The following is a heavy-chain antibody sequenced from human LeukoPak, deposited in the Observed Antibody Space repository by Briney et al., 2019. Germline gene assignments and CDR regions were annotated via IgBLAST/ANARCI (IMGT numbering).Heavy chain of an antibody. Sequence: ASVKVSXKASGGTFSSYAISWVRQAPGQGLEWMGGIIPIFGTAKYAQKFQGRVTITADESTSTAYMALSSLRSEDTAVYYCASTDAGYSSSWRLGWFDPWGQGTLVTVSS. D-gene: IGHD6-13*01. J-gene: IGHJ5*02. V-gene: IGHV1-69*13. CDR2: IIPIFGTA. CDR3: ASTDAGYSSSWRLGWFDP. CDR1: GGTFSSYA.